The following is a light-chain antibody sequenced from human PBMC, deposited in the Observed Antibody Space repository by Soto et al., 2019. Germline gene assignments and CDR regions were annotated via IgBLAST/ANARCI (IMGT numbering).Light chain of an antibody. Sequence: QAVVTQETSLTVSPGGTVTLTCASSTGAVTSGYFPNWFQQKPGQAPRALIYGTSKKHSWNPARFSGSLLGGKAALTVSDVQPEVDAEYDCLLYYGGALGVFGGGTKVSVL. CDR2: GTS. V-gene: IGLV7-43*01. CDR3: LLYYGGALGV. J-gene: IGLJ2*01. CDR1: TGAVTSGYF.